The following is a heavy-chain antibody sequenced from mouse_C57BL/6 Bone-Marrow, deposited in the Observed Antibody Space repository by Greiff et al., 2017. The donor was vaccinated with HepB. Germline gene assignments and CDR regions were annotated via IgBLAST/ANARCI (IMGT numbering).Heavy chain of an antibody. CDR2: ISDGGSYT. CDR1: GFTFSSYA. Sequence: EVQLVESGGGLVKPGGSLKLSCAASGFTFSSYAMSWVRQTPEKRLEWVATISDGGSYTYYPDNVKGRFTISRDNAKNNLYLQMSHLKSEDTAMYYWEREEGLGYPRAMDYWGQGTSVTVSS. CDR3: EREEGLGYPRAMDY. D-gene: IGHD3-3*01. J-gene: IGHJ4*01. V-gene: IGHV5-4*01.